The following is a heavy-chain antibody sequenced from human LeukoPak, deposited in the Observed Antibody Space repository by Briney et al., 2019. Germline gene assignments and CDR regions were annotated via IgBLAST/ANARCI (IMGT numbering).Heavy chain of an antibody. V-gene: IGHV4-4*07. J-gene: IGHJ4*02. CDR1: GGSINSYY. D-gene: IGHD3-10*01. Sequence: PSETLSLTCTVSGGSINSYYWSWIRQPAGKGLEWIGRIYTSGSTNRNPSLKSRVTMSVDKSKNQLSLKLSSVTAADTAVYYCARGAYHYGSGSYYFDYWGQGTLVTVSS. CDR2: IYTSGST. CDR3: ARGAYHYGSGSYYFDY.